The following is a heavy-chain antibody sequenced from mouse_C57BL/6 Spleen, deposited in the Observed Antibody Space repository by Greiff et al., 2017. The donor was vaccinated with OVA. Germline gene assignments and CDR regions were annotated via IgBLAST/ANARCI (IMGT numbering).Heavy chain of an antibody. CDR2: INYDGSST. CDR3: ARDQIYYDYDVGYFDV. CDR1: GFTFSDYY. Sequence: DVKLVESEGSLVQPGSSMKLSCTASGFTFSDYYMAWVRQVPEKGLEWVANINYDGSSTYYLDSLKSRFIISRDNAKNILYLQMSSLKSEDTATYYCARDQIYYDYDVGYFDVWGTGTTVTVSS. V-gene: IGHV5-16*01. D-gene: IGHD2-4*01. J-gene: IGHJ1*03.